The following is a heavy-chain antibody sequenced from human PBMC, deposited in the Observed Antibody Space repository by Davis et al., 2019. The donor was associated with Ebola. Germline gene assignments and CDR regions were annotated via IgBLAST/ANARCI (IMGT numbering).Heavy chain of an antibody. CDR3: AKHGTPTAI. J-gene: IGHJ4*02. D-gene: IGHD2-2*01. Sequence: GESLKISCAAPGFSFSTHWMSCVRQAPGKGLEWVANIKPDGSFRDYLGAVRGRFTISRDNAKNSLDLQMNTLRAEDTAVYFCAKHGTPTAIGGQGTLVTVSS. CDR2: IKPDGSFR. V-gene: IGHV3-7*03. CDR1: GFSFSTHW.